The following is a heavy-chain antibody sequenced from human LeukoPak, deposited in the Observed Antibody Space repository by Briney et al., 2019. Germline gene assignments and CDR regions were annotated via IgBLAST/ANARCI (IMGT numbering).Heavy chain of an antibody. CDR3: AKTYYGSGKGAFDI. J-gene: IGHJ3*02. V-gene: IGHV3-30*18. D-gene: IGHD3-10*01. Sequence: GGSLRLSCAASGFTFSSYGMHWVRQAPGKGLEWVAVISYDGSNKYYADSVKGRFTISRDNSKNTLYLQMNSLRAEDTAVYYCAKTYYGSGKGAFDIWGQGTMVTVSS. CDR2: ISYDGSNK. CDR1: GFTFSSYG.